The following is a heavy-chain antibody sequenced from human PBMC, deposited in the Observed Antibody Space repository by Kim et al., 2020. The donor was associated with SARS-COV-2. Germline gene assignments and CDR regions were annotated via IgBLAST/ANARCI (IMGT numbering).Heavy chain of an antibody. D-gene: IGHD2-21*02. CDR2: VSYSGRP. CDR1: GGPISDYY. Sequence: SETLSLTCTVSGGPISDYYWSWIRQPPGKGLEWIGYVSYSGRPFYNPSLKGRGTISLDTSKNQSSMRVTSVTAADTALYYCVGYDTAFDLWAQGILVTGS. CDR3: VGYDTAFDL. V-gene: IGHV4-59*01. J-gene: IGHJ4*02.